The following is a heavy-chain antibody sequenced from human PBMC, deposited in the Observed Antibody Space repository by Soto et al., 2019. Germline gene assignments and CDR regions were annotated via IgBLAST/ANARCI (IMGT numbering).Heavy chain of an antibody. D-gene: IGHD1-26*01. CDR3: ARSYSGTFYGYDT. V-gene: IGHV4-31*03. CDR1: GGSISSGGYY. CDR2: IYYSGST. Sequence: SETLSLTCTVSGGSISSGGYYWSWIRQHPGEGLEWIGYIYYSGSTYYNPSLKSRVTISVDTSKNQFSLKLSSVSAADTGLYYCARSYSGTFYGYDTWGQGILVTVSS. J-gene: IGHJ5*02.